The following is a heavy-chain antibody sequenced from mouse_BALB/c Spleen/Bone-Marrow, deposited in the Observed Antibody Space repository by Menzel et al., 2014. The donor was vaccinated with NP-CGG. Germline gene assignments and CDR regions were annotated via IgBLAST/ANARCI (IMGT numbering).Heavy chain of an antibody. Sequence: EVKLMESGGGLVQPGGSRKLSCAASGFTFRSFGMHWARQAPEKGLEWVAHISGGTSTIYYADTVKGRFTISRDNPNNTLFLQMTSLRSEDTAMYYCVRGGYYVPSYFDSWGQGTTLTVSS. CDR3: VRGGYYVPSYFDS. V-gene: IGHV5-17*02. J-gene: IGHJ2*01. CDR1: GFTFRSFG. CDR2: ISGGTSTI. D-gene: IGHD2-3*01.